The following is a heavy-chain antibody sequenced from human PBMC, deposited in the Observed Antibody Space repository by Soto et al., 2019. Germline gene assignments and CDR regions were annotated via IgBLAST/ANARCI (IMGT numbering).Heavy chain of an antibody. V-gene: IGHV3-23*01. CDR2: ISAST. Sequence: GGSLRLSCAASGFTVSSYALNWVRQAPGKGLEWVSGISASTYYADSVKGRFTISRDTSKNTLYLQMNSLRAEDTAIYYCAKDESRSGYFTVTNDYWGQGTLVTVSS. CDR3: AKDESRSGYFTVTNDY. D-gene: IGHD3-3*01. J-gene: IGHJ4*02. CDR1: GFTVSSYA.